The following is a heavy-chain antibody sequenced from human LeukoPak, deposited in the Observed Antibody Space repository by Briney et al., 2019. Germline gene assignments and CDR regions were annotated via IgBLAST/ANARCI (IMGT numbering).Heavy chain of an antibody. J-gene: IGHJ4*02. Sequence: GSLRLSCAASGFTVSSNYMSWVRQAPGKGLEWISVIYSGGSTYYADSVKGSFTISRDNSKNTLYLQMNSLRAEDTAVYYCAREWDYYDSSGYYSNLFDYWGQGTLVTVSS. CDR3: AREWDYYDSSGYYSNLFDY. V-gene: IGHV3-66*01. CDR1: GFTVSSNY. CDR2: IYSGGST. D-gene: IGHD3-22*01.